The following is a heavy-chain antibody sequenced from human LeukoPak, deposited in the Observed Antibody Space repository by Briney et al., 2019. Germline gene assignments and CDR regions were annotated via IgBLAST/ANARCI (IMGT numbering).Heavy chain of an antibody. CDR1: GITFSSYS. D-gene: IGHD6-25*01. J-gene: IGHJ4*02. CDR3: ARERGNYFRY. V-gene: IGHV3-48*02. CDR2: ISGGSTTV. Sequence: GGSLRLSCAVSGITFSSYSMNWVRQAPGKGLEWVAYISGGSTTVHYTDSVKGRFTVSRDNVNNALFLQMNSLRDEDTVVYYCARERGNYFRYWGQGTLVTVSS.